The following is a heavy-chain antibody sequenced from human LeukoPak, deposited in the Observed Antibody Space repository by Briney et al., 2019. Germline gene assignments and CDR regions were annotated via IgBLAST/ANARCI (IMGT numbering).Heavy chain of an antibody. J-gene: IGHJ3*02. CDR3: ARVLSTMIVVVPFSAFDI. CDR2: ISAYNGNT. D-gene: IGHD3-22*01. Sequence: ASVKVSCKASGYTFTSYGISWVRQAPGQGLEWMGWISAYNGNTNYAQKLQGRVTMTTDTSTSTAYMELRSLRSDDTAVYYCARVLSTMIVVVPFSAFDIWGQGTMVTVSS. V-gene: IGHV1-18*01. CDR1: GYTFTSYG.